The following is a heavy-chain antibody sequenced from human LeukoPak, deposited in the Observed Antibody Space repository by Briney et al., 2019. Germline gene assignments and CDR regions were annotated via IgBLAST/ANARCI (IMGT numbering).Heavy chain of an antibody. CDR3: EKTGRPMVRGVIDY. CDR1: GFTFSSYA. V-gene: IGHV3-23*01. Sequence: PGGSLRLSCAASGFTFSSYAMSWVRQAPGKGLEWVSAISGSGGSTYYADSVKGRFTISRDNSKNTLYLQMNSLRAEDTAVYYCEKTGRPMVRGVIDYWGQGTLVTVSS. D-gene: IGHD3-10*01. J-gene: IGHJ4*02. CDR2: ISGSGGST.